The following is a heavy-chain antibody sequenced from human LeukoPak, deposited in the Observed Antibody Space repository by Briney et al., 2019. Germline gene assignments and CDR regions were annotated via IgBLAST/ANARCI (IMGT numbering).Heavy chain of an antibody. CDR1: GFTFSSYA. J-gene: IGHJ4*02. CDR3: GGDWNSALDY. D-gene: IGHD1-7*01. Sequence: GGSLRLSCAASGFTFSSYAMSWVRQAPGKGLEWVAAINGSGGSTYYADSVKGRFTISRDKSKNTLYLQMNSLRAEDTAVYYCGGDWNSALDYWGQGTLVTVSS. V-gene: IGHV3-23*01. CDR2: INGSGGST.